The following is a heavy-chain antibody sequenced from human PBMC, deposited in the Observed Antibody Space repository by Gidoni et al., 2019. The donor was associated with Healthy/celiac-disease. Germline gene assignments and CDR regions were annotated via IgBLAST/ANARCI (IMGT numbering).Heavy chain of an antibody. Sequence: QVQLQESGPGLVKPSETLSLTCTASGGSISSYYWSWIRQPPGKGLEWIGYIYYSGSTNYNPSLKSRVTISVDTSKNQFSLKLSSVTAADTAVYYCARNYCGGDCYSSWYFDLWGRGTLVTVSS. V-gene: IGHV4-59*01. D-gene: IGHD2-21*02. CDR1: GGSISSYY. CDR3: ARNYCGGDCYSSWYFDL. CDR2: IYYSGST. J-gene: IGHJ2*01.